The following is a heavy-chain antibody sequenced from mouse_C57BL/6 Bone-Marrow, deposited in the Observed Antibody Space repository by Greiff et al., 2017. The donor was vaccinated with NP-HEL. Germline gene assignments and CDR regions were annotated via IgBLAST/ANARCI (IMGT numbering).Heavy chain of an antibody. Sequence: EVQRVESGPGLVKPSQSLSLTCSVTGYSITSGYYWNWIRQFPGNKLEWIGYISYDGSNNYNPSLKNRISITRDTSKNQFFLKLNSVTTEDTATYYCARGNYYGSSFAYWGQGTLVTVSA. CDR2: ISYDGSN. J-gene: IGHJ3*01. CDR1: GYSITSGYY. D-gene: IGHD1-1*01. V-gene: IGHV3-6*01. CDR3: ARGNYYGSSFAY.